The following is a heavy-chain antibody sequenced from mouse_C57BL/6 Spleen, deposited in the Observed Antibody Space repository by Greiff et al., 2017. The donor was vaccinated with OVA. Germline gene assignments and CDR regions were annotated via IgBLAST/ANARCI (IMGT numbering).Heavy chain of an antibody. CDR3: ARNDDGYERAMDY. D-gene: IGHD2-3*01. Sequence: DVQLVESGGGLVQPGGSLSLSCAASGFTFTDYYMSWVRQPPGKALEWLGFIRNKANGYTTESSASVKGRFTISRDNYESILYLQMNALRDEDSAAYYCARNDDGYERAMDYWGQGTSVTVSS. CDR2: IRNKANGYTT. V-gene: IGHV7-3*01. J-gene: IGHJ4*01. CDR1: GFTFTDYY.